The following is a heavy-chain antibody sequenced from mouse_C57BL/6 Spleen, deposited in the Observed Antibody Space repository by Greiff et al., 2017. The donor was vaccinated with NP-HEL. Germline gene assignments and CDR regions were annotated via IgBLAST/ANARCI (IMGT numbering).Heavy chain of an antibody. CDR1: GYTFTSYW. J-gene: IGHJ3*01. CDR2: IDPSDSYT. V-gene: IGHV1-50*01. Sequence: VQLQQPGAELVKPGASVKLSCKASGYTFTSYWMQWVKQRPGQGLEWIGEIDPSDSYTNYNQKFKGKATLTVDTSSSTAYMQLSSLTSEDSAVYYCARGGDGYYGAWFAYWGQGTLVTVSA. D-gene: IGHD2-3*01. CDR3: ARGGDGYYGAWFAY.